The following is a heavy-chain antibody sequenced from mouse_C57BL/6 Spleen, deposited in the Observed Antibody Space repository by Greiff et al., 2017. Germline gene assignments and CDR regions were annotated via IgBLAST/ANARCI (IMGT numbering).Heavy chain of an antibody. CDR3: ARGDPLYYAMDY. J-gene: IGHJ4*01. V-gene: IGHV1-53*01. Sequence: VQLQQPGTELVKPGASVKLSCKASGYTFTSYWMPWVKQRPGQGLEWIGNINPSNGGTNYNEKFKSKATLTVDKSSSTAYMQLSSLTSEDSAVXYCARGDPLYYAMDYWGQGTSVTVSS. CDR2: INPSNGGT. D-gene: IGHD3-3*01. CDR1: GYTFTSYW.